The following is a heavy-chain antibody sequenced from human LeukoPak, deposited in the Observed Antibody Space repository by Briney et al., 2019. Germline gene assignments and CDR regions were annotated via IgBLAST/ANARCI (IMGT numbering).Heavy chain of an antibody. CDR1: GYTFTSYG. CDR3: ARDTSGSYRTPWDY. CDR2: ISAYNGNT. V-gene: IGHV1-18*01. J-gene: IGHJ4*02. Sequence: ASVKVSCKASGYTFTSYGISWVGQAPGQGLEWMGWISAYNGNTNYAQKLQGRVTMTTDTSTSTAYMELRSLRSDDTAVYYCARDTSGSYRTPWDYWGQGTLVTVSS. D-gene: IGHD1-26*01.